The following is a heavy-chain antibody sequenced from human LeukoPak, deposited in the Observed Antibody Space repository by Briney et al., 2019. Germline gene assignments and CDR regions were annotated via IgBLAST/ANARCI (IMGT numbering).Heavy chain of an antibody. CDR2: ISGSGGST. V-gene: IGHV3-23*01. D-gene: IGHD4-11*01. CDR3: ANLGVTVTTGNWFDP. Sequence: PGGSLRLSCAASGFTFSSYNMNWVRQTPGQGLEWVSSISGSGGSTYYADSVKGRFTISRDNSKNTLYLQMNSLRAEDTAVYYFANLGVTVTTGNWFDPWGQGTLVTVSS. CDR1: GFTFSSYN. J-gene: IGHJ5*02.